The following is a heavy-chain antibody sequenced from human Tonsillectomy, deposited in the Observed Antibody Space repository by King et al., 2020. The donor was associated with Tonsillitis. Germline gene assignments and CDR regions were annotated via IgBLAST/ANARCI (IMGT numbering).Heavy chain of an antibody. CDR2: MHPNSGNT. CDR3: ARETLYYSSGYLCAFDI. V-gene: IGHV1-8*01. CDR1: GYAFPSDD. Sequence: QLVQSGAEVKKPGASVKVSCKASGYAFPSDDINWVRQATGQGLEWMGWMHPNSGNTGYAQKFQGRVTMTRNTSISTAYMELSSLRSEDTAVYYCARETLYYSSGYLCAFDIWGQGTRVTVSS. J-gene: IGHJ3*02. D-gene: IGHD3-22*01.